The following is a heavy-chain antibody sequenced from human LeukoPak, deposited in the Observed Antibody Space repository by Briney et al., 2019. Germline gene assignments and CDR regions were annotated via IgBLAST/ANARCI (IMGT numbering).Heavy chain of an antibody. CDR3: ARDHITIFGVVISSYYYYGMDV. CDR2: ISGSGGST. CDR1: GFTFSCYA. Sequence: GGSLRLSCAASGFTFSCYAMSWVRQAPGKGLEWVSAISGSGGSTYYADSVKGRFTISRDNSKNTLYLQMNSLRAEDTAVYYCARDHITIFGVVISSYYYYGMDVWGQGTTVTVSS. V-gene: IGHV3-23*01. J-gene: IGHJ6*02. D-gene: IGHD3-3*01.